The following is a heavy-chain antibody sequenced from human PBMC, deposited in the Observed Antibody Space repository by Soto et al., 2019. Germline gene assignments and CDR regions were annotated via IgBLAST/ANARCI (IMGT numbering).Heavy chain of an antibody. CDR2: IYYSGST. Sequence: PSETLSLTCAVYGGSFSGYYWTWIRQPPGKGLEWIGYIYYSGSTNYNPSLKSRVTISVDTSKNQFSLKLSSVTAADTAVYYCARRWGGTFDYWGQGTLVTVSS. D-gene: IGHD2-21*01. V-gene: IGHV4-59*01. CDR3: ARRWGGTFDY. CDR1: GGSFSGYY. J-gene: IGHJ4*02.